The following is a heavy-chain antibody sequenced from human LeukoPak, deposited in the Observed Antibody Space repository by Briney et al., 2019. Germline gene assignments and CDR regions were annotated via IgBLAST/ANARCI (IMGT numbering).Heavy chain of an antibody. Sequence: GGSLRLSCAASGFTFSSYWMSWVRQAPGKGLEWVANIKQDGSEKYYVDSVKGRFTISRDNAKNSLYLQMNSLRAEDTAVYYCARDGRGIAAAGPIDYWGQGTLVTVSS. D-gene: IGHD6-13*01. V-gene: IGHV3-7*01. CDR2: IKQDGSEK. J-gene: IGHJ4*02. CDR1: GFTFSSYW. CDR3: ARDGRGIAAAGPIDY.